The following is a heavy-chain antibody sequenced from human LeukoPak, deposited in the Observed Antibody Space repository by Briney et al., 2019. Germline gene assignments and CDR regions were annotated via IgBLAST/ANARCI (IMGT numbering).Heavy chain of an antibody. CDR2: ISGSGGTT. CDR3: AKGSHLWELGSFDS. V-gene: IGHV3-23*01. D-gene: IGHD1-26*01. Sequence: PGGSLRLSCAASGFTFSSYAMSWVRQTPGKGLEWVSIISGSGGTTYYADSVKGRFTISRDNSKNTLYLQMNSLRAEDTAVYYCAKGSHLWELGSFDSWGQGTLVTVSS. J-gene: IGHJ4*02. CDR1: GFTFSSYA.